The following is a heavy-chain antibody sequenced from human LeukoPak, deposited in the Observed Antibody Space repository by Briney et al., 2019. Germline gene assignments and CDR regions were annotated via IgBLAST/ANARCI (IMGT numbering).Heavy chain of an antibody. CDR2: ISGSGGST. V-gene: IGHV3-23*01. CDR1: GFTVSSNY. J-gene: IGHJ4*02. Sequence: PGGSLRLSCAASGFTVSSNYMSWVRQAPGKGLEWVSAISGSGGSTYYADSVKGRFTISRDNSKNTLYLQMNSLRAEDTAVYYCAKVPPTYYDFWSGYYGWGQGTLVTVSS. CDR3: AKVPPTYYDFWSGYYG. D-gene: IGHD3-3*01.